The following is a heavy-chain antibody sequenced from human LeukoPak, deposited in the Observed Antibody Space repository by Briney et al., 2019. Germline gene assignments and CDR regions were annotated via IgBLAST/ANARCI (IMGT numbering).Heavy chain of an antibody. V-gene: IGHV3-64*02. CDR3: AREGGGSGLWYYDL. CDR1: GFTFSSYS. D-gene: IGHD1-26*01. CDR2: IGGGGVTT. Sequence: GGSLRLSCAASGFTFSSYSMHWVRQAPGKGPEFVSVIGGGGVTTFYADSVKGRFTISRDNSKNTLYLEMGSLRAEDMAVYYCAREGGGSGLWYYDLWGRGTLVTVSS. J-gene: IGHJ2*01.